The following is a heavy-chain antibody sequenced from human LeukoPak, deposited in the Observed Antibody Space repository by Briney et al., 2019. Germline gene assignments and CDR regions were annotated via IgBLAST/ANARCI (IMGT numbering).Heavy chain of an antibody. V-gene: IGHV3-21*01. CDR1: GFTFNRHW. CDR2: ISSSSSYV. D-gene: IGHD3-3*01. Sequence: GGSLRLSCAASGFTFNRHWMTWVRQAPGKGLEWVSSISSSSSYVYYADSVKGRFTISRDNAKNSLYLQMNSLRAEDTAVYYCARDSGGYDFWSGYYEYYFDYWGQGTLVTVSS. CDR3: ARDSGGYDFWSGYYEYYFDY. J-gene: IGHJ4*02.